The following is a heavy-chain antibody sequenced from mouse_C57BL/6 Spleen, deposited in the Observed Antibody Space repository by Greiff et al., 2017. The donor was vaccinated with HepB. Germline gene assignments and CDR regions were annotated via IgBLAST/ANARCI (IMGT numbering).Heavy chain of an antibody. Sequence: EVKLQESGGGLVQPGGSMKLSCAASGFTFSDAWMDWVRQSPEKGLEWVAEIRNKANNHATYYAESVKGRFTISRDDSKSSVYLQMNSLRAEDTGIYYCTRPHYDYDPARFAYWGQGTLVTVSA. V-gene: IGHV6-6*01. D-gene: IGHD2-4*01. CDR3: TRPHYDYDPARFAY. CDR1: GFTFSDAW. CDR2: IRNKANNHAT. J-gene: IGHJ3*01.